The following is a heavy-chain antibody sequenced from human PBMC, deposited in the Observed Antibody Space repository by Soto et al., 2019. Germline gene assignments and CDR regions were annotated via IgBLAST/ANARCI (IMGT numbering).Heavy chain of an antibody. CDR2: IDWDDDK. D-gene: IGHD3-22*01. J-gene: IGHJ6*02. CDR3: ARIVLYYYDSSGHRTSDYYYYGMDV. CDR1: GFSLSTSGMC. Sequence: ASGPTLVNPPQTLTLTCTFSGFSLSTSGMCVSWIRHPPGKALEWLALIDWDDDKYYSTSLXTRLNISKDTSKNQVVLTMTNMDPVDTATYYCARIVLYYYDSSGHRTSDYYYYGMDVGGQGTTVNVSS. V-gene: IGHV2-70*01.